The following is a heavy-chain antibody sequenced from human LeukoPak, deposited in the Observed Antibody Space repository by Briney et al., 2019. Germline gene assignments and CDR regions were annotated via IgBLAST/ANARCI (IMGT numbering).Heavy chain of an antibody. CDR1: GFTFSNYG. CDR3: AKDHIEMATILDY. Sequence: GGSLRLSCAASGFTFSNYGMHRVRQAPGKGLEWVAVISYDGSNKYYADSVKGRFTISRDNSKNTLYLQMNSLRAEDTAVYYCAKDHIEMATILDYWGQGTLVTVSS. J-gene: IGHJ4*02. V-gene: IGHV3-30*18. CDR2: ISYDGSNK. D-gene: IGHD5-24*01.